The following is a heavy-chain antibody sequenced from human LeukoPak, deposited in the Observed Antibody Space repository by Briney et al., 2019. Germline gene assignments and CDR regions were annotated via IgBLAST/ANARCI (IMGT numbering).Heavy chain of an antibody. V-gene: IGHV4-34*01. CDR1: GGSFSGYY. D-gene: IGHD2-15*01. CDR2: INHSGRT. J-gene: IGHJ5*02. CDR3: ARRQVGLRHDLWFDP. Sequence: SETLSLTCVVYGGSFSGYYWSWIRQPPGKGLEWIGEINHSGRTNFNPSLKSRVTMSVDTSKNQFSLELSSVTAADTAVYYCARRQVGLRHDLWFDPWGQGTLVTVSS.